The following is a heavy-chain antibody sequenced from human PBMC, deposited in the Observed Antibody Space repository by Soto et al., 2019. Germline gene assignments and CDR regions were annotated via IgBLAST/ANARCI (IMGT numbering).Heavy chain of an antibody. D-gene: IGHD3-22*01. V-gene: IGHV3-23*01. CDR2: ISGSGGST. J-gene: IGHJ4*02. CDR1: GFTFSSYA. CDR3: AKDLYYDSSGYYFEYYFDY. Sequence: LRLSCAASGFTFSSYAMSWVRQAPGKGLEWVSAISGSGGSTYYADSVKGRFTISRDNSKNTLYLQMNSLRAEDTAVYYCAKDLYYDSSGYYFEYYFDYWGQGTLVTVSS.